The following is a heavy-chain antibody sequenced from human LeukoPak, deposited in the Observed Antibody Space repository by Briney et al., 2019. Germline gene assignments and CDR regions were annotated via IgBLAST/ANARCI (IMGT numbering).Heavy chain of an antibody. CDR3: VRHTSAVAGAGGF. Sequence: GGSLRLSCAASGFTFSSHGMHWVRQAPGKGLEWVANIKQDGSEKEYVDSVKGRFTISRDNAKNSLFLQMNSLRVEDTAIYYCVRHTSAVAGAGGFWGQATLVTVSS. D-gene: IGHD6-19*01. CDR2: IKQDGSEK. CDR1: GFTFSSHG. J-gene: IGHJ4*02. V-gene: IGHV3-7*01.